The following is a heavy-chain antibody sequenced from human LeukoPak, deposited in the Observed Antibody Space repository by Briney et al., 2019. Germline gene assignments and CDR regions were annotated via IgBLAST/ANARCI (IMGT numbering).Heavy chain of an antibody. J-gene: IGHJ4*02. CDR2: ISYDGSNK. Sequence: GGSLRLSCAASGFTFSGSAMHWVRQAPGKGLEWVAVISYDGSNKYYADSVKGRFTISRDNSKNTLYLQMNSLRAEDTAVYYCAKGSSSAGGVDYWGQGTLVTVSS. V-gene: IGHV3-30*04. CDR3: AKGSSSAGGVDY. CDR1: GFTFSGSA. D-gene: IGHD6-6*01.